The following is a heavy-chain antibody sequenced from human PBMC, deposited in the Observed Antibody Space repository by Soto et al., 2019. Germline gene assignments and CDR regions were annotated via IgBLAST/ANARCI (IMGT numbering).Heavy chain of an antibody. CDR2: IYSGDNT. CDR1: GLTVGRNY. J-gene: IGHJ6*04. Sequence: EEQLVESGGGLVQPGGSLRLSCAASGLTVGRNYMSWVRQAPGKGLEWVSVIYSGDNTYYADSVKGRFTISRDNSKNTLLLQMNSLRAEDTAVYYCARDRGGGYCTGTSCYDLYMDVWGKGTTVTVSS. CDR3: ARDRGGGYCTGTSCYDLYMDV. D-gene: IGHD2-2*01. V-gene: IGHV3-66*01.